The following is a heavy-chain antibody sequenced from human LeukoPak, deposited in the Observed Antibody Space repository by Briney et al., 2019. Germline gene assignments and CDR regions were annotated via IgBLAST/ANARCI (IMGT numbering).Heavy chain of an antibody. J-gene: IGHJ4*02. CDR3: ASIAAAADFDY. Sequence: SETLSLTCAVYGGSFSGYYWSWIRQPPGKGLEWIGEINHSGSTNYNPSLKSRVTISVDTSKNQFSLKLSSVTAADTAVYYCASIAAAADFDYWGQGTLVTVSS. D-gene: IGHD6-13*01. CDR1: GGSFSGYY. CDR2: INHSGST. V-gene: IGHV4-34*01.